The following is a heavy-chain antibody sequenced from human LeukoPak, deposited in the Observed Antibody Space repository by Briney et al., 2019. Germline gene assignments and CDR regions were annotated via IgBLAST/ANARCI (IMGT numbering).Heavy chain of an antibody. J-gene: IGHJ6*03. Sequence: SETLSLTCTVSGYSISSGYYWGWIRQPPGKGLEWIGSIYYSGSTYYNPSLKSRVTISVDTSKNQFSLKLSSVTAADTAVYYCARVYYYDSSGYYYAYMDVWGKGTTVTVSS. V-gene: IGHV4-38-2*02. CDR2: IYYSGST. D-gene: IGHD3-22*01. CDR1: GYSISSGYY. CDR3: ARVYYYDSSGYYYAYMDV.